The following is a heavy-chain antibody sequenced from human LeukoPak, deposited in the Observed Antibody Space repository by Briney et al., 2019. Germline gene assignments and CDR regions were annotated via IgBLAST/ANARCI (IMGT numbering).Heavy chain of an antibody. Sequence: GGSLRLSCAASGFTLSSYAMHWVRQAPGKGLEWVAVISYDGSTKYYADSVKGRFTISRDNAKNSLYLQMNSLRAEDTAVYYCARAAAGTMSGYWGQGTLVTVSS. CDR2: ISYDGSTK. CDR3: ARAAAGTMSGY. D-gene: IGHD6-13*01. V-gene: IGHV3-30-3*01. CDR1: GFTLSSYA. J-gene: IGHJ4*02.